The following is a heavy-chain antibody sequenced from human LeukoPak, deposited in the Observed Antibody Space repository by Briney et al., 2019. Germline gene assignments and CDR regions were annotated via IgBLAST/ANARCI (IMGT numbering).Heavy chain of an antibody. J-gene: IGHJ4*02. CDR1: GGSISSSNW. V-gene: IGHV4-4*02. D-gene: IGHD6-6*01. CDR3: AIRLSSSCFDY. Sequence: SETPSLTCAVSGGSISSSNWWSWVRQPPGKGLEWIGEIYHSGSTNYNPSLKSRVTISVDKSKNQFSLKLSSVTAADTAVYYRAIRLSSSCFDYWGQGTLVTVSS. CDR2: IYHSGST.